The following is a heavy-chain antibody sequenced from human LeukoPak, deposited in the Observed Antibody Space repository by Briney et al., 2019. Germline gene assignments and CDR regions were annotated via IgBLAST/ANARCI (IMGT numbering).Heavy chain of an antibody. CDR1: GGPISSYY. CDR3: AGATYYYDPTPDY. Sequence: PSETLSLTCTVSGGPISSYYWTWIRQPPGKGLEWIGYIYYSGNIKYNPSLKSRVTISVDTSKNQFSLKLTSVSAADTAVYYCAGATYYYDPTPDYWGQGTLVTVSS. D-gene: IGHD3-22*01. CDR2: IYYSGNI. V-gene: IGHV4-59*01. J-gene: IGHJ4*02.